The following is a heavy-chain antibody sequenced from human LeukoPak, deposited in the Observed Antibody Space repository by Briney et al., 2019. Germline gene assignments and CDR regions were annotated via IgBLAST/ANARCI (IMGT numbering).Heavy chain of an antibody. CDR1: GYTFSGHY. Sequence: ASVKVSCKASGYTFSGHYIHWVRQAPGQGLEWMGWIYLNSGGTNYAQKFQGRVTITRDTSISTAYMDLSRLRSDDTAVYYCARVVGYGDYPFDYWGQGTLVTVSS. CDR3: ARVVGYGDYPFDY. CDR2: IYLNSGGT. D-gene: IGHD4-17*01. V-gene: IGHV1-2*02. J-gene: IGHJ4*02.